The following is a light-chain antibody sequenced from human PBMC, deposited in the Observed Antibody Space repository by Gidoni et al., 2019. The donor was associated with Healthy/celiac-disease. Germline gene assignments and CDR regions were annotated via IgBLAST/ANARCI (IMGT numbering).Light chain of an antibody. J-gene: IGKJ1*01. Sequence: DIVMTQSPDSLAVSLGERATINCKSSQSVLYSSNNKNYLAWYQQKPGQPPKLLIYWASTRESGVPDRFSGSGSGTDFTLTISSLQDEDVAVYYCQQCYSTQWTFGQGTKVEIK. CDR2: WAS. V-gene: IGKV4-1*01. CDR1: QSVLYSSNNKNY. CDR3: QQCYSTQWT.